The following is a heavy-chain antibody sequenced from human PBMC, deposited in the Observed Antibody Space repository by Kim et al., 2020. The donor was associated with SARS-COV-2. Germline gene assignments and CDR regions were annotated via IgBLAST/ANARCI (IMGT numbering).Heavy chain of an antibody. Sequence: GWSLRLSCEVSGFTFIDYSMSWIRRAPGKGLELVSYISSVGDTMDHADSVRGRFTISRDYAKNSLYLQMSSLRAEDTAVYYCVSGNSWRLFFDSDYYFDFWGQGALGFISS. V-gene: IGHV3-11*01. CDR2: ISSVGDTM. J-gene: IGHJ4*02. D-gene: IGHD3-16*01. CDR3: VSGNSWRLFFDSDYYFDF. CDR1: GFTFIDYS.